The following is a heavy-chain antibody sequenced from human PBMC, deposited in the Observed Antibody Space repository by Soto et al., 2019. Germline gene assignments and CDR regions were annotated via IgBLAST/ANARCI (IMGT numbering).Heavy chain of an antibody. D-gene: IGHD2-8*02. CDR1: GGTFSSYA. CDR2: IIPIFGTA. Sequence: QVQLVQSGAEVKKPGSSVKVSCKASGGTFSSYAISWVRQAPGQGLEWMGGIIPIFGTANYAQKFQGRVTITADESTNTASMERSSLGSEETAVYYWFVVYAMGGGGFAYWGQGTLVTVSS. V-gene: IGHV1-69*01. CDR3: FVVYAMGGGGFAY. J-gene: IGHJ4*02.